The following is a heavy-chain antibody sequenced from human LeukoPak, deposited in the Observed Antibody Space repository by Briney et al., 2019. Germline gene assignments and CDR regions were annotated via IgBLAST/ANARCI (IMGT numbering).Heavy chain of an antibody. Sequence: GASVKVSCKASGGTFSSYAISWVRQAPGQGLEWMGRIIPILGIANYAQKFQGRVTITADKSTSTAYMELSSLRSEDTAVYYCARGVRRTGYSNTWYNWFDPWGQGTLVTVSS. D-gene: IGHD6-13*01. CDR1: GGTFSSYA. V-gene: IGHV1-69*04. CDR2: IIPILGIA. J-gene: IGHJ5*02. CDR3: ARGVRRTGYSNTWYNWFDP.